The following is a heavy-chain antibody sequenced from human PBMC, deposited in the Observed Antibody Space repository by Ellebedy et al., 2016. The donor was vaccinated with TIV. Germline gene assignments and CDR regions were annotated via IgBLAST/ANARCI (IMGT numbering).Heavy chain of an antibody. J-gene: IGHJ4*02. CDR2: ISTSANYV. CDR1: GFTFTNFA. CDR3: AKAQSEWEVLFDY. V-gene: IGHV3-23*01. Sequence: GESLKISXAASGFTFTNFAMSWVRQAPGKGLEWVSTISTSANYVYYADSVKGRFTISRDISKNTLYLQMNSLRAEDTAVYYCAKAQSEWEVLFDYWGQGTLVTVSS. D-gene: IGHD1-26*01.